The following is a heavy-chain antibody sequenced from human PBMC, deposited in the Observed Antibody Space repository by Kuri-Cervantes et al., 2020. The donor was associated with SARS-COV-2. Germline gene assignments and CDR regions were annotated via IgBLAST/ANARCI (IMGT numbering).Heavy chain of an antibody. V-gene: IGHV4-34*01. CDR2: INHSGST. CDR1: GGSFSGYY. CDR3: ARVNSYYYYGMDV. J-gene: IGHJ6*02. D-gene: IGHD4-11*01. Sequence: SETLSLTCAVYGGSFSGYYWSWIRQPPGKGLEWIGEINHSGSTNYNPSLKSRVTISVDTSKNQFSLKLSSVTAADTAVYYCARVNSYYYYGMDVWGQGTTVTGSS.